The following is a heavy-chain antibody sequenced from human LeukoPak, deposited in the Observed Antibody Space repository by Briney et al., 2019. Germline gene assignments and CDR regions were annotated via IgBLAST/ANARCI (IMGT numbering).Heavy chain of an antibody. CDR1: GFSFSNYW. D-gene: IGHD1-1*01. J-gene: IGHJ4*02. V-gene: IGHV3-7*03. CDR2: MNQDETET. CDR3: ARVRSPPEDNSNYRPVDY. Sequence: GSLRLSCTVSGFSFSNYWMSWVRQAPGKGLEWIANMNQDETETNYVDSVKGRFIISRDNAKNSLFLRMNSLRVEDTAMYYCARVRSPPEDNSNYRPVDYWGQGILVTVSS.